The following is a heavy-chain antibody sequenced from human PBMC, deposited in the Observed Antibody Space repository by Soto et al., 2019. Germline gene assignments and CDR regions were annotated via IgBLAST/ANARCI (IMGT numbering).Heavy chain of an antibody. CDR2: IYWDDDK. V-gene: IGHV2-5*02. D-gene: IGHD4-17*01. CDR3: AHSTLTTWFDY. Sequence: QITLKESGPTLVKPTQTLTLTCTCSGFSLSSSGVSVGWIRQPPGKALEWLALIYWDDDKRYRPSLKSRLTITKDISKNQVVLTMTNMDPVDTATYYCAHSTLTTWFDYWGQGTLITVSS. CDR1: GFSLSSSGVS. J-gene: IGHJ4*02.